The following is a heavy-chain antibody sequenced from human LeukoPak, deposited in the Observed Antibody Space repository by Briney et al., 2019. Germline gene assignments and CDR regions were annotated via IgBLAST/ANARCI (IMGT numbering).Heavy chain of an antibody. J-gene: IGHJ5*02. CDR1: GGSISSGSYY. CDR2: IYTSGST. CDR3: ARDQRYSSSWYPEYWFDP. V-gene: IGHV4-61*02. Sequence: SETLSLTCTVSGGSISSGSYYWSWIRQPAGKGLEWIGRIYTSGSTNCNPSLKSRVTISVDTSKNQFSLKLSSVTAADTAVYYCARDQRYSSSWYPEYWFDPWGQETLVTVSS. D-gene: IGHD6-13*01.